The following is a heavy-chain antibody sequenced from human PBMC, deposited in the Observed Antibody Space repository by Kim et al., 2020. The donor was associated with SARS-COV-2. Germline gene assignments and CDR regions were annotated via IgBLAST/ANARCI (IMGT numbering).Heavy chain of an antibody. Sequence: VKGRFTISRDNDKNSLYLQMNSLRAEDTAVYYCARDPRYYYDSSGYYYDYWGQGTLVTVSS. D-gene: IGHD3-22*01. V-gene: IGHV3-11*04. CDR3: ARDPRYYYDSSGYYYDY. J-gene: IGHJ4*02.